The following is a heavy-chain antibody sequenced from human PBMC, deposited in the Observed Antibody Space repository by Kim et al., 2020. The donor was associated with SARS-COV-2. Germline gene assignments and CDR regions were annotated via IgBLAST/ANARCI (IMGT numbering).Heavy chain of an antibody. CDR3: ARLGWGGSHFDY. CDR2: IYYSGST. CDR1: GGSISNYY. J-gene: IGHJ4*02. Sequence: SETLSLTCTVSGGSISNYYWSWIRQPPGKGLEWIGYIYYSGSTNYNPSLKSRVTISVDTSKNQFSLKLSSVTAADTAVYYCARLGWGGSHFDYWGQGTLVTVSS. V-gene: IGHV4-59*13. D-gene: IGHD7-27*01.